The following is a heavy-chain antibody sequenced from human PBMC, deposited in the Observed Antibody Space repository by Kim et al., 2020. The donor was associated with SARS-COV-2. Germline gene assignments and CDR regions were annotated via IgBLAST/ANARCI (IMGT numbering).Heavy chain of an antibody. CDR2: IYPGDSDT. D-gene: IGHD2-2*01. CDR1: GYSFTSYW. V-gene: IGHV5-51*01. CDR3: ARHGSTSPNYYYYYGMDV. J-gene: IGHJ6*02. Sequence: GESLKISCKGSGYSFTSYWIGWVRQMPGKGLEWMGIIYPGDSDTRYSPSFQGQVTISADKSISTAYLQWSSLKASDTAMYYCARHGSTSPNYYYYYGMDVWGQGTTVTVSS.